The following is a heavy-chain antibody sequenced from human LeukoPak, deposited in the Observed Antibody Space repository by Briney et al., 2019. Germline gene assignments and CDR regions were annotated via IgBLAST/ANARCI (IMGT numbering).Heavy chain of an antibody. D-gene: IGHD3-22*01. Sequence: GGSLRLSCAASGFTFSSYAMSWVRQAPGKGLEWVSAISGSGGSTYYADSVKGRFTISRDNAKNSLYLQMNSLRAEDTAVYYCARANSYYYDSSGYYYYYYGMDVWGQGTTVTVSS. CDR2: ISGSGGST. CDR1: GFTFSSYA. V-gene: IGHV3-23*01. CDR3: ARANSYYYDSSGYYYYYYGMDV. J-gene: IGHJ6*02.